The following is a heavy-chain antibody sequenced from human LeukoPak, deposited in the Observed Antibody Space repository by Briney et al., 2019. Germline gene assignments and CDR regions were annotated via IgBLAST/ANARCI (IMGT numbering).Heavy chain of an antibody. Sequence: GGSLRPSCAASGFTFSSYWMHWVRQAPGKGLVWVSRINSDGSSTSYADSVKGRFTISRDNAKNTLYLQMNSLRAEDTAVYYCARDPHDCSSTSCYNYWGQGTLVTVSS. V-gene: IGHV3-74*01. J-gene: IGHJ4*02. CDR3: ARDPHDCSSTSCYNY. CDR1: GFTFSSYW. CDR2: INSDGSST. D-gene: IGHD2-2*02.